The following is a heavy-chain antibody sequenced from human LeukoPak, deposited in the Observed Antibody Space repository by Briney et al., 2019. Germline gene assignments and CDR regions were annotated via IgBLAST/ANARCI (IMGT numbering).Heavy chain of an antibody. J-gene: IGHJ4*02. CDR2: IRYDGSNK. CDR3: AREYLDTAMVTLWFDY. D-gene: IGHD5-18*01. V-gene: IGHV3-30*02. Sequence: GGSLRLSCAASGFSFSNYGMHWVRQAPGKGLEWVAFIRYDGSNKYYADSVKGRFTISRDNAKNSLYLQMNSLRAEDTAVYYCAREYLDTAMVTLWFDYWGQGTLVTVSS. CDR1: GFSFSNYG.